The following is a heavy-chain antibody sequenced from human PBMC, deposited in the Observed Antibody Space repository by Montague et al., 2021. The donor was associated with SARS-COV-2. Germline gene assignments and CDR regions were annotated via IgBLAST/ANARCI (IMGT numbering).Heavy chain of an antibody. CDR3: ARERWAVGVSFDY. Sequence: CAISGDSVSINSATWHWIRQSPSLGLDWLGMTYYRSRWSNDYAVSVRSRIIINPDTSTNQFSLQLSSATPEDTAAYFCARERWAVGVSFDYWGQGTLVTVSS. V-gene: IGHV6-1*01. CDR2: TYYRSRWSN. J-gene: IGHJ4*02. D-gene: IGHD1-26*01. CDR1: GDSVSINSAT.